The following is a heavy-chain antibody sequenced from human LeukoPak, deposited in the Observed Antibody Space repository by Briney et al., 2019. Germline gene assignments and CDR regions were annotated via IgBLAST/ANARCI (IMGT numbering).Heavy chain of an antibody. CDR3: ARCNRRGYSYGNPFDY. CDR1: GFTFSSYG. CDR2: IRYDGSNK. D-gene: IGHD5-18*01. Sequence: GGSLRLSCAASGFTFSSYGMHWVRQAPGKGLEWVAFIRYDGSNKYYADSVKGRFTISRDNSKNTLYLQMNSLRAEDTAVYYCARCNRRGYSYGNPFDYWGQGTLVTVSS. V-gene: IGHV3-30*02. J-gene: IGHJ4*02.